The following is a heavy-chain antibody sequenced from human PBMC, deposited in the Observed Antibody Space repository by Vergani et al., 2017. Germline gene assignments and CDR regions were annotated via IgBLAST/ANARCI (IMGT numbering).Heavy chain of an antibody. D-gene: IGHD4-11*01. Sequence: QVQLQQWGGGLLKPSETLSLTCVVNGGSFTSYDWTWIRQSPGEGLEWVGDIDHTGRPDYNPSLKSRLTMSVDKSRNQFSLTRNSVTATDTAIYFCARVNTETNRHLYYYYYMDVWGQGTAVTVS. CDR3: ARVNTETNRHLYYYYYMDV. CDR2: IDHTGRP. V-gene: IGHV4-34*01. CDR1: GGSFTSYD. J-gene: IGHJ6*03.